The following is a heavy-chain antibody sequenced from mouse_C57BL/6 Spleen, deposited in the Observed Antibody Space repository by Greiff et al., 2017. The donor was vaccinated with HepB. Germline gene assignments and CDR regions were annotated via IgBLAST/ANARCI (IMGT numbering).Heavy chain of an antibody. CDR1: GYAFSSYW. CDR2: IDPGDGDT. D-gene: IGHD2-12*01. V-gene: IGHV1-80*01. J-gene: IGHJ1*03. CDR3: ARGGYSDYGYFAF. Sequence: QVQLKQSGAELVKPGASVKISCKASGYAFSSYWMNWVKQRPGKGLEWIGQIDPGDGDTNYNRKFQGKATLTADKSSSTAYMQLSSLTSEDSAVYYCARGGYSDYGYFAFWGTGTTVTVSS.